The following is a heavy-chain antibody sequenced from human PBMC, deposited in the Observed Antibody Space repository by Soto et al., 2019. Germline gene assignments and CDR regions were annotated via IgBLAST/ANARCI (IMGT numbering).Heavy chain of an antibody. D-gene: IGHD3-22*01. V-gene: IGHV3-15*01. CDR3: TTDDTSGYYFQY. CDR2: TKSTAYGGTT. CDR1: NFTFTYAW. J-gene: IGHJ4*02. Sequence: GGSLRLSCVVSNFTFTYAWMSWVRQAPGKGLEWVGRTKSTAYGGTTDYAAPLKDRFTISRDDSKSTLYLQMTSLRTEDTARYYCTTDDTSGYYFQYWGQRPLVTVS.